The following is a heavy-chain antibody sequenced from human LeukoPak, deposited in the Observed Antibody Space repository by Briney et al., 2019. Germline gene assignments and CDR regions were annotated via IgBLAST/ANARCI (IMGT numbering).Heavy chain of an antibody. J-gene: IGHJ4*02. D-gene: IGHD4-17*01. V-gene: IGHV3-66*01. Sequence: GGSLRLSCAASGFTVSSNYMSWVSQAPGKGLEWVSVIYSGGSTYYADSVKGRFTISRDNSKNTLYLQMNSLRAEDTAVYYCARADYGDYWYYFDYWGQGTLVTVSS. CDR1: GFTVSSNY. CDR3: ARADYGDYWYYFDY. CDR2: IYSGGST.